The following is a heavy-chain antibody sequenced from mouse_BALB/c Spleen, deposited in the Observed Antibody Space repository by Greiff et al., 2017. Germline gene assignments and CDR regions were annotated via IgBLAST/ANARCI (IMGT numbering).Heavy chain of an antibody. J-gene: IGHJ4*01. CDR2: IDPETGGT. Sequence: QVQLQQSGAELVRPGASVTLSCKASGYTFTDYEMHWVKQTPVHGLEWIGAIDPETGGTAYNQKFKGKATLTADKSSSTAYMELRSLTSEDSAVYYCTRWDLTGNAMDYWGQGTSVTVSS. V-gene: IGHV1-15*01. D-gene: IGHD4-1*01. CDR3: TRWDLTGNAMDY. CDR1: GYTFTDYE.